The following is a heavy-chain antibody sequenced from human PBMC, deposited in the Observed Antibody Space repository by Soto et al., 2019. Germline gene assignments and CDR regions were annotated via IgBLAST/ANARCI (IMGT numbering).Heavy chain of an antibody. V-gene: IGHV1-3*01. D-gene: IGHD3-10*01. CDR2: MYAGNGNT. CDR1: GYTFTDYT. Sequence: QVLLVQSGAEVKQPGASVTVSCKASGYTFTDYTMHWVRQAPGQSLEWMGWMYAGNGNTKYSEKFQGRVTITRDPSASTAYMELSSLTSEDTAVYYCAREVRGVAFCDFWGQGTLVTVSS. J-gene: IGHJ4*02. CDR3: AREVRGVAFCDF.